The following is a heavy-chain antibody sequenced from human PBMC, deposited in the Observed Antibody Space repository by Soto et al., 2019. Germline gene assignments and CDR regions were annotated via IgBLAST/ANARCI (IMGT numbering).Heavy chain of an antibody. CDR2: ISYDGSNK. CDR1: GFTFSSYG. D-gene: IGHD3-3*01. V-gene: IGHV3-30*18. J-gene: IGHJ6*02. Sequence: GGSLRLSCAASGFTFSSYGMHWVRQAPGKGLEWVAVISYDGSNKYYADSVKGRFTISRDNSKNTLYLQMNSLRAEDTAVYYCAKGSSRITIFGVVPPYCYYGMDVWGQGTTVTVSS. CDR3: AKGSSRITIFGVVPPYCYYGMDV.